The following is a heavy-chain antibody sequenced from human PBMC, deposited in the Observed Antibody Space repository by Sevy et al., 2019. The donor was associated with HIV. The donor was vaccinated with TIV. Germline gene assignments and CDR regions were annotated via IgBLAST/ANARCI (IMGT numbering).Heavy chain of an antibody. Sequence: GGSLRLSCTASGFTFGDYAMSWVRQAPGKGLEWVGFIRSKAYGGTTEYAASVKGRFTISRDDSKSIAYLKMNSLKTEDTAVYYCTRDRPDCSSTSCYEGYGMDVWGQGTTVTVSS. CDR3: TRDRPDCSSTSCYEGYGMDV. J-gene: IGHJ6*02. CDR1: GFTFGDYA. CDR2: IRSKAYGGTT. V-gene: IGHV3-49*04. D-gene: IGHD2-2*01.